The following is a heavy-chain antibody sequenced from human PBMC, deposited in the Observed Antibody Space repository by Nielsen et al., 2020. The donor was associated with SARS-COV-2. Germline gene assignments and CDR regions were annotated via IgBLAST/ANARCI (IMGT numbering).Heavy chain of an antibody. CDR2: ISPSDGNA. J-gene: IGHJ6*03. V-gene: IGHV1-46*04. Sequence: ASVKVSCKASGYSFTSHYIVWVRRAPGQGPEWLGIISPSDGNAKYAQKLQGRVTLTSDTSTTTIYMEVSDLTSEDTAVYYCARSSEVRNRYCSSGVCRGIFYHMDVWGRGTTVTVSS. D-gene: IGHD2-8*01. CDR3: ARSSEVRNRYCSSGVCRGIFYHMDV. CDR1: GYSFTSHY.